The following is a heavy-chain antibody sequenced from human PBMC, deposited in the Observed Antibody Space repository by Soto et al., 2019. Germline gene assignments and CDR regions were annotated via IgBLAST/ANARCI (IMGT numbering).Heavy chain of an antibody. J-gene: IGHJ4*02. CDR3: ARGGYSGSYYASFDY. V-gene: IGHV1-3*05. Sequence: QVHLVQSGAEERMPGASVKVSCKASGYTFTNYAIHWVRQAPGQSLEWMGWINAAHSNTKYSQKFQGRVTITRDTAASTAYMELTSLRSEDTAVYYCARGGYSGSYYASFDYWGQGTLVTVSS. D-gene: IGHD1-26*01. CDR2: INAAHSNT. CDR1: GYTFTNYA.